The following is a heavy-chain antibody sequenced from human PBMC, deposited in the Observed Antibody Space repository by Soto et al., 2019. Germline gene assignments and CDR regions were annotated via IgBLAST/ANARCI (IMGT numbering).Heavy chain of an antibody. D-gene: IGHD1-26*01. CDR2: INHSGST. V-gene: IGHV4-34*01. Sequence: SETLSLTCAVYGGSFSGYYWSWIRQPPGKGLEWIGEINHSGSTNYNPSLKSRVTISVDTSKNQFSLKLSSVTAADTAVYYCARGGCPPPWEYYYYGMDVWGKGTRVTVSS. CDR1: GGSFSGYY. CDR3: ARGGCPPPWEYYYYGMDV. J-gene: IGHJ6*04.